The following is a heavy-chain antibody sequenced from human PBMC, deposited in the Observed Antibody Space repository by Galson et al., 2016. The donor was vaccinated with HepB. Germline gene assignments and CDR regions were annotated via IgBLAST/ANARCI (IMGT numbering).Heavy chain of an antibody. CDR3: AKDGRIYCSSASCHDPFHY. J-gene: IGHJ4*02. CDR2: ITYDGSNT. CDR1: GFTFSSYG. D-gene: IGHD2-2*01. Sequence: SLRLSCAASGFTFSSYGMHWVRQAPGKGLEWVAFITYDGSNTKYADSVKGRFTISRDNSKKTLYLQMNSLRAEDTAVYYCAKDGRIYCSSASCHDPFHYWGQGTLVTVSS. V-gene: IGHV3-30*18.